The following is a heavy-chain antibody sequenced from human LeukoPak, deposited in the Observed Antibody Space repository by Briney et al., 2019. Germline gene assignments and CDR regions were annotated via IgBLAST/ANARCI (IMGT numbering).Heavy chain of an antibody. CDR1: GFTVSSNY. V-gene: IGHV3-66*01. Sequence: GGSLRLSCAASGFTVSSNYVSWVRQAPGKGLEWVSVIYSGGSTYYADSVKGRFTISRDNSKNTLYLQMNSLRAEDTAVYYCAREGANSPGSDYWGQGTLDTASS. J-gene: IGHJ4*02. CDR2: IYSGGST. D-gene: IGHD2-21*01. CDR3: AREGANSPGSDY.